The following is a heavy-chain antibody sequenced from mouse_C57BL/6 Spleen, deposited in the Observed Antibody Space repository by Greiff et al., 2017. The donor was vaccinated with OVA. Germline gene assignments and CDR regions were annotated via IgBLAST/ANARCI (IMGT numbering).Heavy chain of an antibody. Sequence: VQLQQSGAELAKPGASVKLSCKASGYTFTSYWMHWVKQRPGQGLEWIGYINPSSGYTKYNQKFKDKATLTADKSSSTAYMQLSSLTYEDSAVYYCAREALIYYYGSSYENYAMDYRGQGTSVTVSS. CDR1: GYTFTSYW. V-gene: IGHV1-7*01. CDR2: INPSSGYT. J-gene: IGHJ4*01. CDR3: AREALIYYYGSSYENYAMDY. D-gene: IGHD1-1*01.